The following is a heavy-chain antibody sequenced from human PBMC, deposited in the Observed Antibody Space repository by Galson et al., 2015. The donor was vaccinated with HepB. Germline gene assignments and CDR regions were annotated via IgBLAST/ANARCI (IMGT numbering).Heavy chain of an antibody. J-gene: IGHJ4*02. CDR3: ASPGPNPLDI. CDR2: IGRSGINT. D-gene: IGHD2-15*01. CDR1: AFTFSNFA. V-gene: IGHV3-23*01. Sequence: SLRLSCAASAFTFSNFAMSWVRQAPGKGLEWVSSIGRSGINTHYADSVKGRFTISRDNSKNTLYLQLNSLRADDTAFYYCASPGPNPLDIWGQGTLVTVSS.